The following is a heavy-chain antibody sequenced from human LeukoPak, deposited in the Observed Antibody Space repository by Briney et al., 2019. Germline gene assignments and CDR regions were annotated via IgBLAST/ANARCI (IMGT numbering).Heavy chain of an antibody. D-gene: IGHD3-22*01. CDR3: TRYDSSGQGDY. CDR1: GFTFSGSA. CDR2: IRSKVNSYAT. J-gene: IGHJ4*02. Sequence: GGSLKLSCAASGFTFSGSAMHWVRQASGQGLEWVGRIRSKVNSYATAYAASVKGRFTISRGDSKNTAYLQMNSLKTEDTAVYYCTRYDSSGQGDYWGQGTLVTVSS. V-gene: IGHV3-73*01.